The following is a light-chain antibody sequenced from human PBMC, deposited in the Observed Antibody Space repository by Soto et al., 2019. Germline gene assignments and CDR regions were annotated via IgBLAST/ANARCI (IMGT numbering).Light chain of an antibody. CDR2: GAS. CDR1: QSVSSTY. CDR3: QQYHSSPPGFT. V-gene: IGKV3-20*01. J-gene: IGKJ3*01. Sequence: EIVLTQSPGTLSLFPGDRVTLSCRASQSVSSTYFAWYRQKPGQPPSLLIYGASNRATGVPDRFSGSGSGPDFTLTISRLEPEDFAVYYCQQYHSSPPGFTFGPGTTVEVK.